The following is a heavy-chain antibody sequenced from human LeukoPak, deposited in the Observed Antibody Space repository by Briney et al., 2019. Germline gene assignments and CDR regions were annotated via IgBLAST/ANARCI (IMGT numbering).Heavy chain of an antibody. Sequence: PGGSLRLSCAASRFSFSDYTMSWVRQLPGKGLEWVSGIRHSGVDSSYADSVKGRFTISRDNSKNTLYLQMNSLRAEDTAVYYCARPVTATDRFYFFDSWGQGTLVTVSS. J-gene: IGHJ4*02. V-gene: IGHV3-23*01. CDR1: RFSFSDYT. CDR2: IRHSGVDS. CDR3: ARPVTATDRFYFFDS. D-gene: IGHD2-15*01.